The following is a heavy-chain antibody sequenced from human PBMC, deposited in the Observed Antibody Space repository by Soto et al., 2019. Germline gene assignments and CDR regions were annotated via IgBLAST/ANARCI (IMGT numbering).Heavy chain of an antibody. CDR2: IYPDDSDA. CDR3: ARHSPGASYHWAFGI. V-gene: IGHV5-51*01. Sequence: KNCKSGAEESCLNYVSGLMSKMQGKGLEWMGIIYPDDSDAGYSPSFQGQVTISADKSITTAYLQWSSLKASDTAMYYCARHSPGASYHWAFGIWGQGPMVTVS. J-gene: IGHJ3*02. D-gene: IGHD2-8*01. CDR1: EESCLNYV.